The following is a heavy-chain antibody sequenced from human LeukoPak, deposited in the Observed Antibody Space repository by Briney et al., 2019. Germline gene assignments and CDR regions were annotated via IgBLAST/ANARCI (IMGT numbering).Heavy chain of an antibody. CDR2: INQDGSGE. J-gene: IGHJ4*02. CDR3: ARTNWYSHEY. CDR1: GFTFSTYS. Sequence: GGSLRLSCAASGFTFSTYSMTWVRQALGKGLEWVADINQDGSGEYYVDSVKGRFTISRDNAKNSLYLQMNSLRAEDTAVYYCARTNWYSHEYWGQGTLVTVSS. V-gene: IGHV3-7*05. D-gene: IGHD6-13*01.